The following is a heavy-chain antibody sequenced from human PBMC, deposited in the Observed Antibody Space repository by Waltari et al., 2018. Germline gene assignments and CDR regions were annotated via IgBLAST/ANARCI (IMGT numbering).Heavy chain of an antibody. CDR1: GYSISRGHY. CDR3: ARQGTGTTAAFDY. D-gene: IGHD1-7*01. Sequence: QVQLQESGPGLVTPSETLSLTCAVSGYSISRGHYWGWSRQPPGKGLEWIGSIYHSGSTYYNPSLKSRVTISVDTSKNQFSLKLSSVTAADTAVDYCARQGTGTTAAFDYWGQGTLVTVSS. V-gene: IGHV4-38-2*01. J-gene: IGHJ4*02. CDR2: IYHSGST.